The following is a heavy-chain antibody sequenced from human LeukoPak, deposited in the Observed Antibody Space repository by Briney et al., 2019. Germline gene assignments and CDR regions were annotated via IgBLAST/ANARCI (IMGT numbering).Heavy chain of an antibody. CDR2: INPSGGST. CDR3: ARDDLTNDFWSGYGLSDY. V-gene: IGHV1-46*01. J-gene: IGHJ4*02. D-gene: IGHD3-3*01. CDR1: VYTFTSYY. Sequence: ASVKVSCKASVYTFTSYYMHLVRQAPGQGLEWMEIINPSGGSTSYAQKFQGRVTMTRDTSTSTVYMELSSLRSEDTAVYYCARDDLTNDFWSGYGLSDYWGQGTLVTVSS.